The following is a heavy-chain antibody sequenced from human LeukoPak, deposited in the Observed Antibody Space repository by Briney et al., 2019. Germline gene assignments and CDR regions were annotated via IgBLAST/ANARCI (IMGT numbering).Heavy chain of an antibody. J-gene: IGHJ3*02. CDR3: AREEGDSAYAFDI. Sequence: ASVKVSCKASGYTFTSYAMHWVRQAPGQRLEWMGWINAGNGNTKYSQKFQGRVTITRDTSASTAYMELSSLRSEDTAVYYCAREEGDSAYAFDIWGQGTMVTVSS. CDR2: INAGNGNT. CDR1: GYTFTSYA. V-gene: IGHV1-3*01. D-gene: IGHD2-21*02.